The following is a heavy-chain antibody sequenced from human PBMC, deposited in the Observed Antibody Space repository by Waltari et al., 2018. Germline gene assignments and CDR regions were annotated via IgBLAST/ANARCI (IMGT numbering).Heavy chain of an antibody. Sequence: GGSFSGYYWSWIRQPPGKGLEWIGEINHSGSTNYNPSLKSRVTISVDTSKNQFSLKLSSVTAADTAVYYCARDYGSSWYYYYYGMDVWGQGTTVTVSS. V-gene: IGHV4-34*01. D-gene: IGHD6-13*01. CDR2: INHSGST. CDR1: GGSFSGYY. CDR3: ARDYGSSWYYYYYGMDV. J-gene: IGHJ6*02.